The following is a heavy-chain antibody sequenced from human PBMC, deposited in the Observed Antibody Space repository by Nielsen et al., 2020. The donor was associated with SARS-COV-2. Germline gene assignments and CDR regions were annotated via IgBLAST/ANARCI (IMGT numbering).Heavy chain of an antibody. D-gene: IGHD6-13*01. CDR3: ARVYSSSWYPFDY. Sequence: ASVKVSCKASGYTFTGYYMHWVRQAPGQGLEWMGRINPNSGGTNYAQKFQGRVTMTRDTSVSIAYMELSRLRSDDTAVYYCARVYSSSWYPFDYWGQGTLVTVSS. CDR1: GYTFTGYY. V-gene: IGHV1-2*06. J-gene: IGHJ4*02. CDR2: INPNSGGT.